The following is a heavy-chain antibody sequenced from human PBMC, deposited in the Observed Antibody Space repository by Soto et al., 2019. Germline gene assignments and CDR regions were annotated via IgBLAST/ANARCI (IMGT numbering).Heavy chain of an antibody. CDR3: AGGLSGDKVDY. CDR2: IYHGGST. V-gene: IGHV4-30-4*01. J-gene: IGHJ4*02. Sequence: QVQLQESGPGLVEPSQTLSLTCTVSGGSISSGDYFWSWIRQPPGEGLEWIGHIYHGGSTYNNQSLKNRVTISVDTAKNQFSLNLNSVAAADPAVYYCAGGLSGDKVDYWGQGTLVTVST. CDR1: GGSISSGDYF. D-gene: IGHD7-27*01.